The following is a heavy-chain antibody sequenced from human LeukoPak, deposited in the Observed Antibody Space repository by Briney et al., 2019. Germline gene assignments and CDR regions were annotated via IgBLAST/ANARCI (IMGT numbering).Heavy chain of an antibody. CDR2: ISGSGGST. CDR3: ARLDSSALGVDY. D-gene: IGHD3-22*01. J-gene: IGHJ4*02. V-gene: IGHV3-23*01. CDR1: GFTVSSNY. Sequence: AGGSLRLSCAASGFTVSSNYMSWVRQAPGKGLEWVSAISGSGGSTYYADSVKGRFTISRDNSKNTLYLQMNSLRAEDTAVYYCARLDSSALGVDYWGQGTLVTVSS.